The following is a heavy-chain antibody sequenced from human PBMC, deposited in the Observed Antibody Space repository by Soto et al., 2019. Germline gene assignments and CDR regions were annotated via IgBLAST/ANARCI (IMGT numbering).Heavy chain of an antibody. CDR2: IIPIFGTA. Sequence: SVKVSCKASGGTFSSYAISWVRQAPGQGLEWMGGIIPIFGTANYAQKFQGRVTITADESTSTAYMELSSLRSEDTAVYYCASEANVDTAMVLRSKYNWFDTWGLGTLVTASS. J-gene: IGHJ5*02. D-gene: IGHD5-18*01. CDR3: ASEANVDTAMVLRSKYNWFDT. V-gene: IGHV1-69*13. CDR1: GGTFSSYA.